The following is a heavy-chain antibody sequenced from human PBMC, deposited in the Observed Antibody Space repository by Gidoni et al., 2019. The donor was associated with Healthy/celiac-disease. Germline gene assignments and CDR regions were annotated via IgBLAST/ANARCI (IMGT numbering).Heavy chain of an antibody. V-gene: IGHV3-74*01. J-gene: IGHJ3*02. Sequence: EVQLVESGGGLVQPGGSLTLSCAASGFTFSSYWMHWVLQAPGKGLVWVSRINSDGSSTSYADSVKGRFTISRDNPKHTLYLQMNSLRAEDTSLYYFARVGYDSCGYYISFDIWGQGTMVTVSS. D-gene: IGHD3-22*01. CDR2: INSDGSST. CDR3: ARVGYDSCGYYISFDI. CDR1: GFTFSSYW.